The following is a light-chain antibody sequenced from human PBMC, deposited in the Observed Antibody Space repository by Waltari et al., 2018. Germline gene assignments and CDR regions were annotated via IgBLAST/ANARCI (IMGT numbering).Light chain of an antibody. CDR3: QRYDDYPPT. V-gene: IGKV1-5*03. Sequence: DIQMTQSPSTLSASVGDRVTITCRASQSISHWLAWYQQKPGKAPKLRISKASSLEKEVPSRFSVSGSGTEVTLTITNLQPDDFATFDCQRYDDYPPTFGGGTKVEIK. J-gene: IGKJ4*01. CDR2: KAS. CDR1: QSISHW.